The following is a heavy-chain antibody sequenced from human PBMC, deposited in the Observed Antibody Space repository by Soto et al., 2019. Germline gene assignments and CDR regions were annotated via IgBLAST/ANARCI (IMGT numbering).Heavy chain of an antibody. V-gene: IGHV1-8*01. CDR1: GYTFTSYD. D-gene: IGHD3-10*01. CDR2: MNPNSGNT. Sequence: QVQLVQSGAEVKKPGPSVKVSCKASGYTFTSYDINWVRPATGQGLEWMGWMNPNSGNTGYAQTFQGRVTMTRNTSIGTDYMELSRLRSEDTAVYYCARERSGAWFDPWGEGTLVTVSS. J-gene: IGHJ5*02. CDR3: ARERSGAWFDP.